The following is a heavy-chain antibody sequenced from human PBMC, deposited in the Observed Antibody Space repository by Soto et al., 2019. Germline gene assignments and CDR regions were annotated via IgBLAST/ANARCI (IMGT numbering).Heavy chain of an antibody. V-gene: IGHV4-39*01. CDR3: ARLPHYYGSGSFRSNGLMYFDP. J-gene: IGHJ5*02. D-gene: IGHD3-10*01. Sequence: SETLSLTCILSGGSISSSTYYWGWIRQPPGKGLEWIGTIYYIGSTDYNPSLKSRVTISVDTSKNQFSLKLSSVTAADTAVYYCARLPHYYGSGSFRSNGLMYFDPWGQGTLVTVSS. CDR1: GGSISSSTYY. CDR2: IYYIGST.